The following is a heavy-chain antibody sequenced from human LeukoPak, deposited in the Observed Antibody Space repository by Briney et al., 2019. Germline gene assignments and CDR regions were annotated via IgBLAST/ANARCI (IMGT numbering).Heavy chain of an antibody. Sequence: SETLSLTCTVSGGSISSYYWSWIRQPPGKGLEWFGYIYYSGSTNYSPSLKSRLTISVDTSKNQFSLKLSSVTAADTAVYYCARGTMMVGPWGQGTLVTVSS. J-gene: IGHJ5*02. CDR3: ARGTMMVGP. CDR2: IYYSGST. D-gene: IGHD3-22*01. CDR1: GGSISSYY. V-gene: IGHV4-59*01.